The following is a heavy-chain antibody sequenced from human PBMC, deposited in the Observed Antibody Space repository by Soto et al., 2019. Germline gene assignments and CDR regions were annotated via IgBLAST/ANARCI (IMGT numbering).Heavy chain of an antibody. J-gene: IGHJ5*02. CDR1: GGSISSSSYY. D-gene: IGHD6-6*01. CDR3: ARSYGSSSFFYWFDP. CDR2: IYYSGST. Sequence: SETLSLTCTVSGGSISSSSYYWVWIRQPPGKGLEWIGSIYYSGSTYYNPSLKSRVTISVDTSKNQFSLKLSSVTAADTAVHYCARSYGSSSFFYWFDPWGQGTLVTVSS. V-gene: IGHV4-39*01.